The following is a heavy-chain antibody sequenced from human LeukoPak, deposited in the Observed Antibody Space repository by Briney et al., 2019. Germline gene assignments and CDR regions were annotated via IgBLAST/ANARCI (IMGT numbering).Heavy chain of an antibody. D-gene: IGHD6-13*01. CDR2: ISSSSSYI. CDR1: GFTFSSYS. J-gene: IGHJ3*02. V-gene: IGHV3-21*01. CDR3: AREGYSSSWWRGAFDI. Sequence: PGGSLRLSCAASGFTFSSYSMNWVRQAPGKGLEWVSSISSSSSYIYYADSVKGRFTISRDNAKNSLYLQVNSLRAEDTAVYYCAREGYSSSWWRGAFDIWGQGTMVTVSS.